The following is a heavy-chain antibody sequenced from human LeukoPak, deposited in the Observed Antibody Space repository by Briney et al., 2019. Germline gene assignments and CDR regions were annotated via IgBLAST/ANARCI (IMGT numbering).Heavy chain of an antibody. J-gene: IGHJ5*02. D-gene: IGHD2-15*01. CDR2: MKLGGSEE. CDR3: ARWARYCSSGSCYSWFDP. CDR1: GFTFRSYW. Sequence: QTGGSLRLSCAASGFTFRSYWMSWVRQAPGKGLEWVANMKLGGSEEYYVDSVKGRFTISSDNAKNSLYLQMNSLRVDDTAVYYCARWARYCSSGSCYSWFDPWGQGTLVTVSS. V-gene: IGHV3-7*01.